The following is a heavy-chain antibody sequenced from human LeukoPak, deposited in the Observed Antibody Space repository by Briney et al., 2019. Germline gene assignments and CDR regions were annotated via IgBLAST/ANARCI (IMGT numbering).Heavy chain of an antibody. D-gene: IGHD3-22*01. CDR3: ARVRGDSSGYYYYYMDV. J-gene: IGHJ6*03. CDR1: GGTFSICA. V-gene: IGHV1-69*05. Sequence: GSSVKLSRNSSGGTFSICAISWVRQAPGQGLEWVGRIIPIFGTGNYAQKFQGRVTITTVASTSTAYMELSSLRYEDTAVYYCARVRGDSSGYYYYYMDVWGKGTTVTVSS. CDR2: IIPIFGTG.